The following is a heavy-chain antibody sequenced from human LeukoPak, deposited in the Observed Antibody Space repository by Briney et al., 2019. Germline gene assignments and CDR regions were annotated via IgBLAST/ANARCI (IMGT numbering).Heavy chain of an antibody. Sequence: PSETLSLTCTVSGGSISSYYWSWIRQPAGKGLEWIGRIYTSGSTNYNPSLKSRVTMSVDTSKNQFSLKLSSVTAADTAVYYCARDSDFWSGYRGYYYYMDVWGKGTTVTVSS. V-gene: IGHV4-4*07. J-gene: IGHJ6*03. D-gene: IGHD3-3*01. CDR3: ARDSDFWSGYRGYYYYMDV. CDR1: GGSISSYY. CDR2: IYTSGST.